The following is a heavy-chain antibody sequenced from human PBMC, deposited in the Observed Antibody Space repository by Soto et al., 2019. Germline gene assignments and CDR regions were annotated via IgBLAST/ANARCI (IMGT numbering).Heavy chain of an antibody. V-gene: IGHV1-2*02. CDR1: GYTFTGYY. D-gene: IGHD1-1*01. J-gene: IGHJ6*02. CDR2: INPNSGGT. Sequence: ASVKVSCKASGYTFTGYYMHWVRQAPGQGLEWMGWINPNSGGTNYAQKFQGRVTMTRDTSISTAYMELSRLRSDDTAVYHCARTNTFSTTGTTYYYYGMDVWGQGTTVTVSS. CDR3: ARTNTFSTTGTTYYYYGMDV.